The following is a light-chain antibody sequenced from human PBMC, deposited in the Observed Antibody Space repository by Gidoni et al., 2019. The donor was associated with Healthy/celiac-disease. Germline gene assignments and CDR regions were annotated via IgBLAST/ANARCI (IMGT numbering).Light chain of an antibody. CDR3: QQYYSTPLT. Sequence: DIVMTQSPDSLAVSLGDRATINCKSRQSVLYSSNNKNYLAWYQQKPGQPPKLLIYWASTRESGVPDRFSGRGSGTDFTLTISSLQAEDEAVYYCQQYYSTPLTFGGGTKVEIK. CDR2: WAS. J-gene: IGKJ4*01. CDR1: QSVLYSSNNKNY. V-gene: IGKV4-1*01.